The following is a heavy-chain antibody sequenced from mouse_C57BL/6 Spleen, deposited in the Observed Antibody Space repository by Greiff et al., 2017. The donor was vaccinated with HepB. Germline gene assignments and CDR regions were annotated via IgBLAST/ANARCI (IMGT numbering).Heavy chain of an antibody. J-gene: IGHJ4*01. CDR1: GYSITSGYY. Sequence: EVKLVESGPGLVKPSQSLSLTCSVTGYSITSGYYWNWIRQFPGNKLEWMGYISYDGSNNYNPSLKNRISITRDTSKNQFFLKLNSVTTEDTASYYCARERYPYAMDYWGQGTSVTVSS. V-gene: IGHV3-6*01. D-gene: IGHD2-14*01. CDR3: ARERYPYAMDY. CDR2: ISYDGSN.